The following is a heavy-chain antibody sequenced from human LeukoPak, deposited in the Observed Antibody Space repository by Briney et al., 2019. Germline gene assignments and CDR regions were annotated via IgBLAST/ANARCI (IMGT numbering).Heavy chain of an antibody. D-gene: IGHD7-27*01. CDR1: GGSITSHY. CDR2: IYYSGST. CDR3: AGATWGYYMDV. V-gene: IGHV4-59*11. Sequence: SGTLSLTCAVSGGSITSHYWSWIRQPPGKGLEWIGHIYYSGSTNYNPSLKGRVTVSVDTSKIQFSLNLGSVTAADTAVYYCAGATWGYYMDVWGKGTTVTVSS. J-gene: IGHJ6*03.